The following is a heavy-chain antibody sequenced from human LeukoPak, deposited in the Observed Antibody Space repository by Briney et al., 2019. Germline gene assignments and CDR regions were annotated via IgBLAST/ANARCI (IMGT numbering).Heavy chain of an antibody. J-gene: IGHJ5*02. D-gene: IGHD3-10*01. CDR3: ARDYGSGTFFGWFDP. Sequence: EASVKVSCKASGYTFTGYYMHWVRQAPGQGLEWMGWINPNSGGTNYAQKFQGRVTMTRDTSIGTAYMELSRLRSDDTAVYYCARDYGSGTFFGWFDPWGQGTLVTVSS. CDR1: GYTFTGYY. V-gene: IGHV1-2*02. CDR2: INPNSGGT.